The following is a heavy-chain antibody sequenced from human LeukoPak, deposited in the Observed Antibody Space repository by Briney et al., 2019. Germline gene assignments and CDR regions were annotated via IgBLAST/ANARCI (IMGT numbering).Heavy chain of an antibody. CDR2: INPNSGGT. Sequence: ASVKFSCTASGYTFTGYYMHWVRQAPGQGLEWMGWINPNSGGTNYAQKFQGRVTMTRDTSISTAYMELSRLRSDDSAVYYCARTYDILTAFYKGFDYWGQGTLVTVSS. CDR3: ARTYDILTAFYKGFDY. CDR1: GYTFTGYY. J-gene: IGHJ4*02. V-gene: IGHV1-2*02. D-gene: IGHD3-9*01.